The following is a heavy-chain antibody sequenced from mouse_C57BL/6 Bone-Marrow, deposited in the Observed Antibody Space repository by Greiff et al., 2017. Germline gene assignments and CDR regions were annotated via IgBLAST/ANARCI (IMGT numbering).Heavy chain of an antibody. Sequence: VQLQQSGAELVRPGTSVKMSCKASGYTFTNYWIGWAKQRPGHGLEWIGDIYPGGGYTNYNEKFKDKATLTADKSSSTAYMQFSSLTSEDSAIYYCARLPNSYAMDYWGQGTSVTVSS. D-gene: IGHD4-1*02. CDR2: IYPGGGYT. CDR1: GYTFTNYW. CDR3: ARLPNSYAMDY. J-gene: IGHJ4*01. V-gene: IGHV1-63*01.